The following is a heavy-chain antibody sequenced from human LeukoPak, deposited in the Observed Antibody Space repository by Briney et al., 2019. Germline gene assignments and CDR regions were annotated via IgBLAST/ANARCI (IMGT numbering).Heavy chain of an antibody. Sequence: SETLSLTCTVSGASINNDYWTWIRQPPGNGLEWIGYIYDGSTNYSPSLESRVTISADTSKNQFSLKMTSVTAADTAVYYCAREGSDWDPFDYWGQGTLVTVSS. CDR3: AREGSDWDPFDY. J-gene: IGHJ4*02. V-gene: IGHV4-59*01. D-gene: IGHD6-19*01. CDR2: IYDGST. CDR1: GASINNDY.